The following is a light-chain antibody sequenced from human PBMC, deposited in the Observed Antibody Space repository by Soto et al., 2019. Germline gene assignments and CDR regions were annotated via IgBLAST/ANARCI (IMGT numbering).Light chain of an antibody. CDR3: QQRSNWPPT. Sequence: EIALTQSPATLSLSPGERATLSCRASQSVSSYLAWYQQKPGQAPRLLIYDASNRATGIPDRFSGSGSGTDFTLTISSLEPEDFAVYYCQQRSNWPPTFGGGTKVEIK. CDR2: DAS. V-gene: IGKV3-11*01. CDR1: QSVSSY. J-gene: IGKJ4*01.